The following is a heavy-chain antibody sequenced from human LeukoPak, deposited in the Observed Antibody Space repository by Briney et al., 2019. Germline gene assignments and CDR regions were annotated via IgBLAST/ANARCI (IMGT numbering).Heavy chain of an antibody. D-gene: IGHD1-26*01. Sequence: ASVKVSCKASGYTFTGYYMHWVRQAPGQGLEWMGWINPNSGGTNYAQKLQGRVTMTTDTSTSTAYMELRSLRSDDTAVYYCARDREIRGPSAFDIWGQGTMVTVSS. CDR2: INPNSGGT. V-gene: IGHV1-2*02. J-gene: IGHJ3*02. CDR1: GYTFTGYY. CDR3: ARDREIRGPSAFDI.